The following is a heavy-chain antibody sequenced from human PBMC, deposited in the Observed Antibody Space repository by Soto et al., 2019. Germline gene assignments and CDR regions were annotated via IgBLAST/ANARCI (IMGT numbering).Heavy chain of an antibody. J-gene: IGHJ4*02. D-gene: IGHD1-26*01. V-gene: IGHV3-7*04. CDR2: TNQDGTAK. CDR3: SGGVGDAV. Sequence: GGSLRLSCAVSGFTFRRDWMNWVRQAPGKGLEWVAHTNQDGTAKYYVDSVKGRFTISRENAKNSLYLHMNSLRVEDTAVYYCSGGVGDAVWGQGTLVTVSS. CDR1: GFTFRRDW.